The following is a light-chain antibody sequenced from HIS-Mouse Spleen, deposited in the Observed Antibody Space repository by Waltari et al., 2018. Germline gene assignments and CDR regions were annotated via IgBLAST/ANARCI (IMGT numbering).Light chain of an antibody. CDR1: KIVLYSSNNKNY. V-gene: IGKV4-1*01. CDR3: QQYYSTPLT. CDR2: WAS. J-gene: IGKJ4*01. Sequence: DIVMTQSPDSLAVSLGERATINCKSSKIVLYSSNNKNYLAWYQQKPGQPPKLLIYWASTRESGVPDRFSGSGSGTDFTLTISSLQAEDVAVYYCQQYYSTPLTFGGGTKVEIK.